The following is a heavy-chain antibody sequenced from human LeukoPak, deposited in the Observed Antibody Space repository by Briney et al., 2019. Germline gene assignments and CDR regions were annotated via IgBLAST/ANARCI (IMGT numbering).Heavy chain of an antibody. J-gene: IGHJ3*02. V-gene: IGHV3-23*01. D-gene: IGHD2-8*01. CDR3: AKDPNGDYIGAFDN. CDR1: GFTFSSYA. Sequence: GGSLRLSCVASGFTFSSYALTWVRHVPGKGLEWVSSITGNGGATQYADSVRGRFITSRDNSKNTLYLQMGSLRAEDTGMYYCAKDPNGDYIGAFDNWGQGTMVTVSS. CDR2: ITGNGGAT.